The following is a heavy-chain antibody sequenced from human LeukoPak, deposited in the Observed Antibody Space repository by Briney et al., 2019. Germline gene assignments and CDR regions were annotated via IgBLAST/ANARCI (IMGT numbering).Heavy chain of an antibody. D-gene: IGHD3-10*01. Sequence: SETLSLTCTVSGGSIGSNNYYWGWLRQPPGKGLEWIGSIFHNGSTYYNPSLKSRVTISVDTSKNRFSLKLSSVTAADTAVYYCARGEVGDQDVRSGAISYYFDYWGQGTLVTVSS. CDR2: IFHNGST. CDR3: ARGEVGDQDVRSGAISYYFDY. J-gene: IGHJ4*02. V-gene: IGHV4-39*07. CDR1: GGSIGSNNYY.